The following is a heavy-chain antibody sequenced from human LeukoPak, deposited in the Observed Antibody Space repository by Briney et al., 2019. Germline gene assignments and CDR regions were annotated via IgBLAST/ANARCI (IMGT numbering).Heavy chain of an antibody. CDR2: IDYSGST. Sequence: SETLSLTCTVSGASISNYYWSWIRQPPGKGLEWIGYIDYSGSTNYSPSLKSRVTISLDTSTNQFSLKLSSVTAADTAVYYCARYRGNSNGGFDPWGQGTLVTVSS. CDR3: ARYRGNSNGGFDP. CDR1: GASISNYY. V-gene: IGHV4-59*01. J-gene: IGHJ5*02. D-gene: IGHD4-23*01.